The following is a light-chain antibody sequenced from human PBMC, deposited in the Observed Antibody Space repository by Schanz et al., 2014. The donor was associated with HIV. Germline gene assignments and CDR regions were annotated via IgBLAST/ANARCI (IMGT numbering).Light chain of an antibody. V-gene: IGLV1-51*02. CDR3: GTWDSSLSAVV. CDR2: NNN. CDR1: SSNIGSNV. Sequence: QSVLTQPPSASGPPGQRVTISCSGSSSNIGSNVVSWYQQLPGTAPKLLIYNNNQRPSGIPDRFSGSKSGTSATLGITGLQTGDEADYYCGTWDSSLSAVVFGGGTKLTVL. J-gene: IGLJ2*01.